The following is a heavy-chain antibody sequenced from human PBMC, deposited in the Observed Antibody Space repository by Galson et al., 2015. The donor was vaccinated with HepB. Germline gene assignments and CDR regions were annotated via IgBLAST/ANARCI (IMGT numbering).Heavy chain of an antibody. D-gene: IGHD6-6*01. Sequence: QSGAEVKEPGASVKISCKASAYTFTSYDINWVRQATGQGLEWMGWMNPNSGNTGYAQKFQGRVTMTRDTSVSTAYMELSSLRSDDTAVYYCVRGHRVGQLVIYWGQGTLVTVSS. V-gene: IGHV1-8*01. CDR2: MNPNSGNT. CDR3: VRGHRVGQLVIY. J-gene: IGHJ4*02. CDR1: AYTFTSYD.